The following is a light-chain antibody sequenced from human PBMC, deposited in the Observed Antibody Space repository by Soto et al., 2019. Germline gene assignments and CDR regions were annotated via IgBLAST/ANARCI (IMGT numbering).Light chain of an antibody. Sequence: QSVLTQPPSASGTTGQRVTISCSGSSSNIGSNTVNWYQHLPGTAPKLLIYSNNQRPSGVPDRFSGSKSGTSASLAISVPQSEDEAEYYCAAWDDSLHGWVFGGGTQLTVL. J-gene: IGLJ3*02. CDR2: SNN. V-gene: IGLV1-44*01. CDR3: AAWDDSLHGWV. CDR1: SSNIGSNT.